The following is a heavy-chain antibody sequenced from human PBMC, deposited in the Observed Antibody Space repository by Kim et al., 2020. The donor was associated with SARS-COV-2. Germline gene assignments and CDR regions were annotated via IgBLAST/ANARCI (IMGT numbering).Heavy chain of an antibody. D-gene: IGHD3-9*01. CDR2: ISAYNGNT. Sequence: ASVKVSCKASGYTFTSYGISWVRQAPGQGLEWMGWISAYNGNTNYAQKLQGRVTMTTDTSTSTAYMELRSLRSDDTAVYYCARATADRLVRYFDWSKYYFDYWGQGTLVTVSS. V-gene: IGHV1-18*01. CDR1: GYTFTSYG. CDR3: ARATADRLVRYFDWSKYYFDY. J-gene: IGHJ4*02.